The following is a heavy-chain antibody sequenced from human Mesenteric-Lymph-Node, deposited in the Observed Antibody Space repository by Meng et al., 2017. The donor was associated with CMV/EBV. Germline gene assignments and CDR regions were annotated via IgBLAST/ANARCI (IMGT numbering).Heavy chain of an antibody. D-gene: IGHD5-24*01. CDR1: GGTFSSYA. CDR3: ARGRDGYAGY. J-gene: IGHJ4*02. CDR2: INPNSGGT. Sequence: ASVKVSCKASGGTFSSYAISWVRQAPGQGLEWMGWINPNSGGTNYAQKFQGRVTMTSDTSISTAYMEVSRLGSDDTAVYYCARGRDGYAGYWGQGTLVTVSS. V-gene: IGHV1-2*02.